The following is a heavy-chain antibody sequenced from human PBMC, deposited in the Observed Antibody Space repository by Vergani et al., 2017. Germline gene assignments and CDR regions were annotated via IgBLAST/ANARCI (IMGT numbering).Heavy chain of an antibody. V-gene: IGHV3-23*01. CDR1: GFTFRSNA. Sequence: EVQLLESGGGLVQPGGSLRLSCAASGFTFRSNAMSWVRQAPGKGLEWVSAISGSGCSTYYADSVKGRFTISRDNSKNTLYLQMNSLRAEDTAVYYCATFLSTYYDFWSGSPPYYMDVWGKGTTVTVSS. CDR2: ISGSGCST. CDR3: ATFLSTYYDFWSGSPPYYMDV. D-gene: IGHD3-3*01. J-gene: IGHJ6*03.